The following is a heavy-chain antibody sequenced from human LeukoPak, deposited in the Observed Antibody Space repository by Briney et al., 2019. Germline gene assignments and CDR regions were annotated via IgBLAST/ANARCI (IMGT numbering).Heavy chain of an antibody. V-gene: IGHV4-4*09. D-gene: IGHD3-16*01. CDR2: IYTSGST. J-gene: IGHJ6*03. CDR1: GGSISSYY. Sequence: SETLSLTCTVSGGSISSYYWSWIRQPPGRGLEWIGYIYTSGSTNYNPSLKSRVTISVDTSKNQFSLKLSSVTAADTAVYYCARYVQEYYYYYMDVWGKGTTVTVSS. CDR3: ARYVQEYYYYYMDV.